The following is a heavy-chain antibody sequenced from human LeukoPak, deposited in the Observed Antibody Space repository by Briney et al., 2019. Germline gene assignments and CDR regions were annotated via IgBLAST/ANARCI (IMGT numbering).Heavy chain of an antibody. CDR1: GGSISSGGYY. J-gene: IGHJ6*02. D-gene: IGHD5-18*01. CDR3: ARDSYTSGAYGMDV. CDR2: IFYSDIT. Sequence: TSETLSLTCTVSGGSISSGGYYWSWIRQLPGKGLEWIGYIFYSDITYYNPALESRVTISVDTSKDQFSLKVNSVTAADTAVYYCARDSYTSGAYGMDVWGQGTTVTVSS. V-gene: IGHV4-31*03.